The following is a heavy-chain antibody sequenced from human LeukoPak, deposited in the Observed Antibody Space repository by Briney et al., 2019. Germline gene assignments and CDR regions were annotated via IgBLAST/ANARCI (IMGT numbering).Heavy chain of an antibody. CDR3: VREARGYHYTYFDY. CDR2: VSAGHHA. V-gene: IGHV3-13*01. D-gene: IGHD5-18*01. J-gene: IGHJ4*02. Sequence: PGGSLRLSCTASGFTLGGHDMHWVHQTTGDGLEWVAAVSAGHHAFYAGSVKGRFTVSREDAKNSLYLQMNSLRAGDTAVYYCVREARGYHYTYFDYWGQGSLVTVSS. CDR1: GFTLGGHD.